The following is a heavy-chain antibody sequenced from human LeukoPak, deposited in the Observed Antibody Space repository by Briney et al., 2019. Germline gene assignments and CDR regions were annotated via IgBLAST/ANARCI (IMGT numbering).Heavy chain of an antibody. V-gene: IGHV3-23*01. CDR2: ISWSGGST. D-gene: IGHD6-19*01. J-gene: IGHJ4*02. CDR3: AKDSSGPYYFDS. CDR1: GFTFSSYA. Sequence: GGSLRLSCAASGFTFSSYAMNWVRQAPGKGLEWVSDISWSGGSTYYAAPVKGRLTISRDNSKNTLYRQMNSLTAEYTSVNSCAKDSSGPYYFDSWGQGTLVTVSS.